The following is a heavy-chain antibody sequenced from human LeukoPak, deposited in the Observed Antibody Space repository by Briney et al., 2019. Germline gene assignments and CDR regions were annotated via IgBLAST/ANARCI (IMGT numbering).Heavy chain of an antibody. V-gene: IGHV1-3*01. J-gene: IGHJ2*01. Sequence: ASVKVSCKASGYTFTSYAMHWVRQAPGQRLEWMGWINAGNGNTKYSQKFQGRVTITRDTSASTAYMELSSLRSEDTAVYYCARDLGPTRSDWYFDLWGRGTLVTVSS. D-gene: IGHD3-10*01. CDR3: ARDLGPTRSDWYFDL. CDR1: GYTFTSYA. CDR2: INAGNGNT.